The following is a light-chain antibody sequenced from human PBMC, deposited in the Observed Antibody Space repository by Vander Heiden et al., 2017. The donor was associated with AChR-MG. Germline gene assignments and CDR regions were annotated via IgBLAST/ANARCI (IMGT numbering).Light chain of an antibody. CDR1: SSDVGGYNY. J-gene: IGLJ1*01. Sequence: QSALTQPPSVSASPGQSITISCTGTSSDVGGYNYVSWYQQHPGKAPKLMSYDVSNRPSGVSNRFSGSKSGNTASLTISGLQAEDEADYYCSSYTSSSTLEVFGTGTKVTVL. CDR3: SSYTSSSTLEV. CDR2: DVS. V-gene: IGLV2-14*03.